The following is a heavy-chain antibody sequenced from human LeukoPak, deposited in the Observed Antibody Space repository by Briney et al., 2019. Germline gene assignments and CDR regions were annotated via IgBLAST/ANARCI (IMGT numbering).Heavy chain of an antibody. CDR1: GFTFSNYG. CDR2: ISYDGNNK. V-gene: IGHV3-30*03. Sequence: GGSLRLSCAASGFTFSNYGIHWARQAPGKGLEWVAVISYDGNNKYYADSVKGRFTISRDNSKNTLFLQMISLRAEDTAVYYCARDHTPVNRAPIYYFGYWGQGTLVTVSS. D-gene: IGHD2-2*02. CDR3: ARDHTPVNRAPIYYFGY. J-gene: IGHJ4*02.